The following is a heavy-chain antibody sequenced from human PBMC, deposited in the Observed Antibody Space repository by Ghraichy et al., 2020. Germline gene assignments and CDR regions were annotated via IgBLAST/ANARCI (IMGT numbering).Heavy chain of an antibody. CDR3: EGLTKGIDC. V-gene: IGHV3-53*01. CDR2: IYNTGYT. Sequence: GGSLRLSCAASGFTFSRYAMSWVRQAPGKGLEWVSIIYNTGYTYYAGSVKGRFTISRDNYKNTLYLQMNRLRDEDTAMYDCEGLTKGIDCWGQGTLVTVSS. J-gene: IGHJ4*02. CDR1: GFTFSRYA. D-gene: IGHD2-8*01.